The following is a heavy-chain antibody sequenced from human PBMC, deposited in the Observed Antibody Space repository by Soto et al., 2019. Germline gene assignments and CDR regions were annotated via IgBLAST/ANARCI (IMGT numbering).Heavy chain of an antibody. D-gene: IGHD3-10*01. CDR3: ATYGYYYYYGMDV. CDR1: GFTFSSYG. V-gene: IGHV3-30*03. CDR2: ISYDGSNK. J-gene: IGHJ6*02. Sequence: QVQLVESGGGVVQPGRSLRLSCAASGFTFSSYGMHWFRQAPGKGLEWVAVISYDGSNKYYADSVKGRFTISRDNYKNTLYLQMNSLRAEDTAVYYCATYGYYYYYGMDVWGQGTTVTVSS.